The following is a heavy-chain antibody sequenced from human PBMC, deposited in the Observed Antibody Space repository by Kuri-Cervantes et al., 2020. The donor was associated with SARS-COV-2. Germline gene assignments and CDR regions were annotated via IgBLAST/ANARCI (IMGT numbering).Heavy chain of an antibody. V-gene: IGHV4-59*11. CDR1: GGSISSHY. CDR2: IYYSGST. Sequence: SETLSLTCTVSGGSISSHYWSWIRQPPGKGLEWIGYIYYSGSTNYNPSLKSRVTISVDTSKNQFSLKLSSVTAADTAVYYCAGVSRGYDFWSGYHHWYFDLWGRGTLVTVSS. CDR3: AGVSRGYDFWSGYHHWYFDL. D-gene: IGHD3-3*01. J-gene: IGHJ2*01.